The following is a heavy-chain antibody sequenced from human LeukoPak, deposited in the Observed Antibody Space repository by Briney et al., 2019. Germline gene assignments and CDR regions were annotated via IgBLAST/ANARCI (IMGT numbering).Heavy chain of an antibody. CDR1: GYTLTDYY. CDR3: AKVASTTRRHDAFDI. Sequence: GASVKVSCKASGYTLTDYYIHWVRQAPGQGLELMGWITPSSGGTIYAQKFQGRVTMTRDMSISTAYMELSRLRSDDTAVYYCAKVASTTRRHDAFDIWGQGTLVTVSS. J-gene: IGHJ3*02. D-gene: IGHD1-1*01. CDR2: ITPSSGGT. V-gene: IGHV1-2*02.